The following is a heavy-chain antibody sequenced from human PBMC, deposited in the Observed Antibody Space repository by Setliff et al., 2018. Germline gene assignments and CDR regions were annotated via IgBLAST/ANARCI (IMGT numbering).Heavy chain of an antibody. V-gene: IGHV3-48*03. J-gene: IGHJ3*02. Sequence: GGSLRLSCAASGFIFRSYEMNWVRQAPGKGLEWVSYISSSGSTIYYADSVKGRFTISRDNAKKSLYLQMNSLRAEDTAVYYCARDRRPFNWGGNDAFDIWGQGTMVT. CDR2: ISSSGSTI. CDR1: GFIFRSYE. CDR3: ARDRRPFNWGGNDAFDI. D-gene: IGHD7-27*01.